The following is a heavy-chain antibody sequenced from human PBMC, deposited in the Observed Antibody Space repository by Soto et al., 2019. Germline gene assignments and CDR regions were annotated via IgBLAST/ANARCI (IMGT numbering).Heavy chain of an antibody. CDR1: GYTFTSYD. D-gene: IGHD3-3*01. Sequence: ASVTVSCKASGYTFTSYDINWVRQATGQGLEWMGWMNANNGNTNYAQKLQGRVTMTTDTSTSTAYMELRSLRSDDTAVYYCAGTSTFYDFWSGYPYGRAYYYYGMDVWGQGTTVTVSS. CDR2: MNANNGNT. CDR3: AGTSTFYDFWSGYPYGRAYYYYGMDV. J-gene: IGHJ6*02. V-gene: IGHV1-18*01.